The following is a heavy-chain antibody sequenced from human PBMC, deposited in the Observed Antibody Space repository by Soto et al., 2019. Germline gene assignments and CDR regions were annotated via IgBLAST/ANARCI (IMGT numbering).Heavy chain of an antibody. J-gene: IGHJ3*01. V-gene: IGHV4-4*02. CDR3: ARVVYSITRGAFDA. CDR1: GGSISSSHW. CDR2: ISHSGTS. Sequence: QVQLQESGPGLVKPSGTLSLTCAVSGGSISSSHWWTWVRQSPGKGLEYIGEISHSGTSNSNPSLKSRVTLSVHRSNNHLSLTLTSVTAADTAVYYCARVVYSITRGAFDAWGQGTPVIVSS. D-gene: IGHD1-20*01.